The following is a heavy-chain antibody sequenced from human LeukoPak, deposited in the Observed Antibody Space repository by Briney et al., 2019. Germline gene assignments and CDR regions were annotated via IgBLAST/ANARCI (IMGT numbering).Heavy chain of an antibody. V-gene: IGHV4-59*01. J-gene: IGHJ4*02. Sequence: PSETLSLTCTVSGVSISTYYWSWIRQPPGKGLEWIGYIYYSGNTNYNPSPKSPVTISIDTSKNKFYLKLSSVTAADTAVYYCARAYTSWSFDYWGQGTLVTVSS. CDR2: IYYSGNT. CDR3: ARAYTSWSFDY. D-gene: IGHD2-2*02. CDR1: GVSISTYY.